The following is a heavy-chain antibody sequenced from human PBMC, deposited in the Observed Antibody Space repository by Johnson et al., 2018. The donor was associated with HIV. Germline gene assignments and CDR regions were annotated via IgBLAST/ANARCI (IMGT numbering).Heavy chain of an antibody. CDR2: IRYDGNNK. Sequence: QEKLVESGGGVVQPGGSLRLSCAASGFTFRNYGMHWVRQAPGKGLEWVAFIRYDGNNKYYADSVKGRFTISRDNFKNTLYLQMKSLRAEDTAVYYCAKVGGSHDYVWGSYPGNWGQGTMVIVSS. V-gene: IGHV3-30*02. CDR3: AKVGGSHDYVWGSYPGN. CDR1: GFTFRNYG. D-gene: IGHD3-16*02. J-gene: IGHJ3*01.